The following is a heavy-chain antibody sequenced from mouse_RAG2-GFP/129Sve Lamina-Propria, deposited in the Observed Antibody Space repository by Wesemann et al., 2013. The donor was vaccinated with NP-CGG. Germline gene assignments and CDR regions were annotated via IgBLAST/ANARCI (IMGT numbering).Heavy chain of an antibody. D-gene: IGHD4-1*01. J-gene: IGHJ1*03. CDR1: GYTFTDYY. Sequence: VQLQQSGPELVKPGASVKISCKASGYTFTDYYMNWVKQRPGQGLEWIGEIDPSDSYTNYNQKFKGKATLTVDKSSSTAYMQLSSLTSEDSAVYYCARLTGTGWYFDVWGTGTTVTVSS. CDR3: ARLTGTGWYFDV. V-gene: IGHV1-69*02. CDR2: IDPSDSYT.